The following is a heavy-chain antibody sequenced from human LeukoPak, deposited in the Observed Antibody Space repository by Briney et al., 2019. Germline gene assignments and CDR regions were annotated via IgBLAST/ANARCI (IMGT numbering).Heavy chain of an antibody. V-gene: IGHV3-23*01. CDR1: GFTFSSYA. Sequence: GGSLRLSCAASGFTFSSYAMSWVRQAPRKGLERVSHISGSGDTTYYADSVKGRFTISRDNSKNTLYLQMNSLRADDTAVYYCAKDMEGSVADYFDYWGQGTLVTVSS. D-gene: IGHD3-10*01. CDR3: AKDMEGSVADYFDY. CDR2: ISGSGDTT. J-gene: IGHJ4*02.